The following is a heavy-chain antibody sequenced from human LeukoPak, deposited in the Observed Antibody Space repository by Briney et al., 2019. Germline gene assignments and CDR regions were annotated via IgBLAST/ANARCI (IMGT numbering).Heavy chain of an antibody. CDR1: GFTFSSYG. V-gene: IGHV3-30*03. J-gene: IGHJ4*02. CDR2: ISYDGSNK. CDR3: ARDSGLIAAAGAFDY. D-gene: IGHD6-13*01. Sequence: PGKSLRLSCAASGFTFSSYGMHWVRQAPGKGLEWVAVISYDGSNKYYADSVKGRFTISRDNSKNTLYLQMNSLRAEDTAVYYCARDSGLIAAAGAFDYWGQGTLVTVSS.